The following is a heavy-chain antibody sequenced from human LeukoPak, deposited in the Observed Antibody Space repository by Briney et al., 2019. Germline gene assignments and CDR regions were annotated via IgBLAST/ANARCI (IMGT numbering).Heavy chain of an antibody. Sequence: PGGSLRLSCAASGFTFSSYWMSWVSQAPGKGLEWVANIKQDGSEKYYVDSVKGRFTISRDNAKNSLYLQMNSLRAEDTAVYYCARGRFWSGYLYYFDYWGQGTLVTVSS. V-gene: IGHV3-7*01. J-gene: IGHJ4*02. CDR2: IKQDGSEK. CDR1: GFTFSSYW. D-gene: IGHD3-3*01. CDR3: ARGRFWSGYLYYFDY.